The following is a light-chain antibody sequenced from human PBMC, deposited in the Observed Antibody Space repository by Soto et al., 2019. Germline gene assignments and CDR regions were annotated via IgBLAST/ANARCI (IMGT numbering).Light chain of an antibody. CDR2: NNN. CDR1: SSNIGSNT. CDR3: AAWDDSLNGPVG. Sequence: QSVLTQPPSASGTPGQRVTISCSGTSSNIGSNTVNWYQQLPGTAPKLLIYNNNQRPSGVPDRFSGSKSGTSASLAISGLQSEDEADYYCAAWDDSLNGPVGFGGGTKVTVL. J-gene: IGLJ2*01. V-gene: IGLV1-44*01.